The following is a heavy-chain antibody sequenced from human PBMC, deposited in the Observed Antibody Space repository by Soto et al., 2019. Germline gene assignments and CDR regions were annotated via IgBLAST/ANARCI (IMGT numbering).Heavy chain of an antibody. J-gene: IGHJ3*02. V-gene: IGHV4-59*01. Sequence: SETLSLTCTVSGGSISSYYWSWIRQPPGKGLEWIGYIYYSGSTNYNPSLKSRVTISVDTSKNQFSLKLSSVTAADTAVYYCARNTRGGVAVRYADAFDIWGQGTMVTVSS. CDR2: IYYSGST. D-gene: IGHD2-8*02. CDR3: ARNTRGGVAVRYADAFDI. CDR1: GGSISSYY.